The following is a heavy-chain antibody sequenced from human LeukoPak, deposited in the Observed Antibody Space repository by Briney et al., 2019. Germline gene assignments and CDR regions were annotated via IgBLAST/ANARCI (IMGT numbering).Heavy chain of an antibody. Sequence: PGGSLRLSCAASGFTFSSYAMSWVRQAPGKGLEWVSAISGSGGSTYFADSVKGRFTISRDNSKNTLYLQMNSLRAEDTAVYYCAKASYSSSEPFDSWGQGTLVTVSS. D-gene: IGHD6-6*01. CDR3: AKASYSSSEPFDS. CDR2: ISGSGGST. V-gene: IGHV3-23*01. CDR1: GFTFSSYA. J-gene: IGHJ4*02.